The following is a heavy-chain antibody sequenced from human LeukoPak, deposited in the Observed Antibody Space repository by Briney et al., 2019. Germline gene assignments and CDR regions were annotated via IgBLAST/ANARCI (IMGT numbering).Heavy chain of an antibody. V-gene: IGHV4-4*07. Sequence: SETLSLTCTVSGGSISSYYWSWIRQPAGKGLEWIGRIHTSGSTNYNPSPKSRVTMSVDTSKNQFSLKLSSVTAADTAVYYCARDTYNYGSSAYYFDYWGQGTLVTVSS. CDR1: GGSISSYY. J-gene: IGHJ4*02. D-gene: IGHD3-10*01. CDR3: ARDTYNYGSSAYYFDY. CDR2: IHTSGST.